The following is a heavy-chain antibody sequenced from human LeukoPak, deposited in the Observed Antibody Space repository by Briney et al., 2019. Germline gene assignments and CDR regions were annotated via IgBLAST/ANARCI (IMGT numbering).Heavy chain of an antibody. J-gene: IGHJ4*02. Sequence: ASVKVSCKASGYTFTSYAMHWVRQAPGQGLEWMGWISAYNGNTNYAQKLQGRVTMTTDTSTSTAYMELRSLRSDDTAVYYCARTELPYYYGSGTSPPGYWGQGTLVTVSS. CDR2: ISAYNGNT. CDR1: GYTFTSYA. V-gene: IGHV1-18*01. CDR3: ARTELPYYYGSGTSPPGY. D-gene: IGHD3-10*01.